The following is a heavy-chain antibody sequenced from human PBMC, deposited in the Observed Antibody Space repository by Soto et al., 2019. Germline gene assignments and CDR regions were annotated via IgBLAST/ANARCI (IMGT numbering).Heavy chain of an antibody. D-gene: IGHD2-21*01. V-gene: IGHV1-3*01. J-gene: IGHJ4*02. CDR2: INAGNGNT. CDR3: ARSQFHSFDY. Sequence: VKVALKAVGYAFTGYAVDWLRQAPGQRLEWMGWINAGNGNTKYSQKFQGRVTITRDTSASTAYMELSSLRSEDTAVYYCARSQFHSFDYWGQGTLVTVSS. CDR1: GYAFTGYA.